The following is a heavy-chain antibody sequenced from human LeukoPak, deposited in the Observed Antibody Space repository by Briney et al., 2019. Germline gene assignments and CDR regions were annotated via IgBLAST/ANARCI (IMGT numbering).Heavy chain of an antibody. Sequence: PESLCLTPTVSGGSISSYNWSWIRQPPGKGLGRVGYIYYSGSTNYNPSPKSRVTISVDTSKNQFSLKLSSVTAADTAVYYCARDERAYDILAGYYNGWFDPWGQGTLVTVSS. CDR2: IYYSGST. D-gene: IGHD3-9*01. V-gene: IGHV4-59*01. CDR3: ARDERAYDILAGYYNGWFDP. CDR1: GGSISSYN. J-gene: IGHJ5*02.